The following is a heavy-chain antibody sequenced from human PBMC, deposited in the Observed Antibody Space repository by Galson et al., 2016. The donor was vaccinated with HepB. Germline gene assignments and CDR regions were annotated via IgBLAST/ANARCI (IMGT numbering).Heavy chain of an antibody. D-gene: IGHD1-20*01. J-gene: IGHJ4*02. CDR1: GFTFSSYA. V-gene: IGHV3-30*04. CDR2: LSYEGSNK. CDR3: ARDESLYNWNDLYYFDY. Sequence: SLRLSCAASGFTFSSYAMYWVRQAPGKGLEWAAVLSYEGSNKYYADSVKSRFTISRDISKKTLYLQMNSLRAEDTAVYYCARDESLYNWNDLYYFDYWGQGTLVTVSS.